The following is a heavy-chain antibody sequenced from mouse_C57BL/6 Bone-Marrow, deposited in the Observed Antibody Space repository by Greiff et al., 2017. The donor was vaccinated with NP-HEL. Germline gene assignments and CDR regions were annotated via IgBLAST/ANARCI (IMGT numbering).Heavy chain of an antibody. CDR1: GFTFSDYG. V-gene: IGHV5-17*01. J-gene: IGHJ2*01. D-gene: IGHD2-4*01. CDR3: GRDYDCYFDY. Sequence: EVKVVESGGGLVKPGGSLKLSCAASGFTFSDYGMHWVRQAPVQGLEWVAYISSGSSTIYYADTVKGRFTISRDTAKNTQFLQMTILTSEDSAMYYCGRDYDCYFDYWGKGTTLTVSS. CDR2: ISSGSSTI.